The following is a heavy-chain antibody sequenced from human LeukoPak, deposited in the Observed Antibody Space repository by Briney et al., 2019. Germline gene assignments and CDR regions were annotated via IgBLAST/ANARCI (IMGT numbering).Heavy chain of an antibody. J-gene: IGHJ4*02. Sequence: SGGSLRLSCAASGLTFSNYWTDWVRQAPGKGLEWVANIKQDGSEKNYVDSVKGRFIISRDNAKNSLYLQMNTLRADDTAVYYCARDGFGTGSNWGQGTLVIVS. CDR3: ARDGFGTGSN. CDR1: GLTFSNYW. D-gene: IGHD3-16*01. CDR2: IKQDGSEK. V-gene: IGHV3-7*03.